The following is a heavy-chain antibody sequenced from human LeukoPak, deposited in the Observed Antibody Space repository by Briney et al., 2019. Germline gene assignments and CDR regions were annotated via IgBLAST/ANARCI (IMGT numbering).Heavy chain of an antibody. J-gene: IGHJ3*02. Sequence: SETLSLTCTVSGGSINGYSWSWIRQPPGKTLEWIGYVYYTGGTNYNPSLKSRATISVDTSKNQFSLRLTSVTAADTAVYYCARHWDYYDTSGFPNGFAFDMWGQGIVVTVSS. D-gene: IGHD3-22*01. V-gene: IGHV4-59*01. CDR3: ARHWDYYDTSGFPNGFAFDM. CDR1: GGSINGYS. CDR2: VYYTGGT.